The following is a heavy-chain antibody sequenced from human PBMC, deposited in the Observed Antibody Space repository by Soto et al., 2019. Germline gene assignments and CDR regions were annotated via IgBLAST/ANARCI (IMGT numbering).Heavy chain of an antibody. Sequence: EVQLLESGGGLVQPGGSLRLSCAASGFTFSSYAMRWVRQAPGKGLEWISAVSGSGGSTYYADSMKGRFTISRDNSKDSLYLQMNNLRAEDTAVYYCAKPPDYNWNDYWGQGTLVTVSS. J-gene: IGHJ4*02. V-gene: IGHV3-23*01. D-gene: IGHD1-20*01. CDR1: GFTFSSYA. CDR2: VSGSGGST. CDR3: AKPPDYNWNDY.